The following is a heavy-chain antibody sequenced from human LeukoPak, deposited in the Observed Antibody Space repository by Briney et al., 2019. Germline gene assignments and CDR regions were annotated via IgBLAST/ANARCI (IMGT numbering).Heavy chain of an antibody. CDR3: ARANPYYDILTGPFDP. CDR2: ISYDGSNK. V-gene: IGHV3-30-3*01. CDR1: GFTFSSYA. J-gene: IGHJ5*02. D-gene: IGHD3-9*01. Sequence: GRSLRLSCAASGFTFSSYAMHWVRQAPGKGLEWVAVISYDGSNKCYADSVKGRFTISRDNSKNTLYLQMNSLRAEDTAVYYCARANPYYDILTGPFDPWGQGTLVTVSS.